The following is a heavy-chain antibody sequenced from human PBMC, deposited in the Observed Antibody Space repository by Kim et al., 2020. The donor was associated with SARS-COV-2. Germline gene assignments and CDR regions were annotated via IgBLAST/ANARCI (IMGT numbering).Heavy chain of an antibody. J-gene: IGHJ5*02. CDR1: GFTFSSYG. CDR3: AKAGIAAAEIEH. V-gene: IGHV3-33*06. CDR2: IWYDGSNK. D-gene: IGHD6-13*01. Sequence: GGSLRLSCAASGFTFSSYGMHWVRQAPGKGLEWVAVIWYDGSNKYYADSVKGRFTISRDNSKNTLYLQMNSLRAEDTAVYYCAKAGIAAAEIEHWGQGTLVTVSS.